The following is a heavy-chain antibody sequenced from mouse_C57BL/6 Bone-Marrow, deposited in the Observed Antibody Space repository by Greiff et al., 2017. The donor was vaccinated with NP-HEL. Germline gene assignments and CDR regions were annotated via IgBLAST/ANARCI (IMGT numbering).Heavy chain of an antibody. D-gene: IGHD1-1*01. Sequence: EVKLVESGGGLVKPGGSLKLSCAASGFTFSDYGMHWVRQAPEKGLEWVAYISSGSSTRYYADTVKGRFTLSRDNAKNTLFLQMTSLRSEDTAMYYCARPLYCSSYYFDYWGQGTTLTVSS. CDR2: ISSGSSTR. J-gene: IGHJ2*01. CDR1: GFTFSDYG. V-gene: IGHV5-17*01. CDR3: ARPLYCSSYYFDY.